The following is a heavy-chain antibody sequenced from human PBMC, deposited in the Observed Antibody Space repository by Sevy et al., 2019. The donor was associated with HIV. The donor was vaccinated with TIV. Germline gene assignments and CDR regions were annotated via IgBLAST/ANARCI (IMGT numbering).Heavy chain of an antibody. J-gene: IGHJ6*02. CDR2: IKQDGSEK. CDR3: ARDRSGDYGDDVLLETYGMDV. CDR1: GFTFSSYW. V-gene: IGHV3-7*01. Sequence: GGSLRLSCAASGFTFSSYWMSWVRQAPGKGLEWVANIKQDGSEKYYVDSVKGGFTTSRDNAKNSLYLQMNSLRAEDTAVYYCARDRSGDYGDDVLLETYGMDVWGQGTTVTVSS. D-gene: IGHD4-17*01.